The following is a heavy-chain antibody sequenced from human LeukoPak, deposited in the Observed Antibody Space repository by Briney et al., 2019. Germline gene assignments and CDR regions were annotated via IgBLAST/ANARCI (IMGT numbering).Heavy chain of an antibody. CDR2: INAGNGNT. Sequence: ASVKVSCKASGYTFTSYAMHWVRQAPGQRLEWMGWINAGNGNTKYSQKFQGRVTMTEDTSTDTAYMELSSLRSEDTAVYYCATGRYTLTYYDILTPLRGYFQHWGQGTLVTVSS. V-gene: IGHV1-3*01. D-gene: IGHD3-9*01. CDR1: GYTFTSYA. J-gene: IGHJ1*01. CDR3: ATGRYTLTYYDILTPLRGYFQH.